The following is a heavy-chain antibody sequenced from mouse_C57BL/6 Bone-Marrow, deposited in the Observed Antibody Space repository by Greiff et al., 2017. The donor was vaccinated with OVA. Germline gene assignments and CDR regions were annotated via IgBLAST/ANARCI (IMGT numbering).Heavy chain of an antibody. CDR3: ARDNYGSSYGAMDY. D-gene: IGHD1-1*01. J-gene: IGHJ4*01. Sequence: VQLQQSGPALVKPGASVKMTCKASGYTFTDYYMNWVKQSHGKSLEWIGVINPYNGGTSYNQKFKGKATLTVDKSSSTAYMELNSLTSEDSAVYYCARDNYGSSYGAMDYWGQGTSVTVSS. CDR1: GYTFTDYY. V-gene: IGHV1-19*01. CDR2: INPYNGGT.